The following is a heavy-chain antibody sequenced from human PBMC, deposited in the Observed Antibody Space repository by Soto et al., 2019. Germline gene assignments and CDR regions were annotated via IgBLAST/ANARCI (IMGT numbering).Heavy chain of an antibody. Sequence: QVQLHESGPGLVKPSETLSLICTVSGGSISNYFWTWIRQPAGKGLEWIGRIYSSGSTVYNASLQSRVAMSVDTSKNQFSLKLTSMTAADTAVYYCVRDVASPDISGSWGAFDIWGQGTMVTVSS. CDR1: GGSISNYF. CDR2: IYSSGST. CDR3: VRDVASPDISGSWGAFDI. J-gene: IGHJ3*02. D-gene: IGHD1-20*01. V-gene: IGHV4-4*07.